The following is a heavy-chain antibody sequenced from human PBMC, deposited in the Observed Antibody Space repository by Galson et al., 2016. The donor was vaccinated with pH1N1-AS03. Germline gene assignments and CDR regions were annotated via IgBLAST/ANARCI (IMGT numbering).Heavy chain of an antibody. CDR1: GYTFDAYA. Sequence: SLRLSCAGSGYTFDAYAMHWVRQGPGKGLGWVSGIDRNSGTIGYTDSAKGRFTISRDNAKNSLYLEMNSLRAEDTALYYCAKSPGYCSAGSCSDQGYFDYWGQGTLVTVSS. D-gene: IGHD2-15*01. V-gene: IGHV3-9*01. CDR3: AKSPGYCSAGSCSDQGYFDY. CDR2: IDRNSGTI. J-gene: IGHJ4*02.